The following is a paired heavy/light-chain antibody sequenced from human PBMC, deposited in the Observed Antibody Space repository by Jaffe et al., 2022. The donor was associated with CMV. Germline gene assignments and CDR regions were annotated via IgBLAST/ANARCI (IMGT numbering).Light chain of an antibody. CDR1: QSVSSSY. Sequence: EIVLTQSPGTLSLSPGERATLSCRASQSVSSSYLAWYQQKPGQAPRLLIYGASSRATGIPDRFSGSGSGTDFTLTISRLEPEDFAVYYCQQYGSSPWTFGQGTKLEIK. CDR3: QQYGSSPWT. V-gene: IGKV3-20*01. CDR2: GAS. J-gene: IGKJ2*01.
Heavy chain of an antibody. Sequence: QVQLVQSGAEVKKPGSSVKVSCKASGGTFSSYAISWVRQAPGQGLEWMGRIIPILGIANYAQKFQGRVTITADKSTSTAYMELSSLRSEDTAVYYCAGGTIFGVVIGDYYYYMDVWGKGTTVTVSS. V-gene: IGHV1-69*09. D-gene: IGHD3-3*01. CDR1: GGTFSSYA. CDR2: IIPILGIA. J-gene: IGHJ6*03. CDR3: AGGTIFGVVIGDYYYYMDV.